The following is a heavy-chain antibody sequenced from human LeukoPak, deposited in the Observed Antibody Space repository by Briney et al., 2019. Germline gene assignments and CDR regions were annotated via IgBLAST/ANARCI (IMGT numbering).Heavy chain of an antibody. V-gene: IGHV4-59*08. CDR2: IYYTGST. CDR3: ARHRAYSSSSPFDY. J-gene: IGHJ4*02. Sequence: SETLSLTCSVSGGSISSLYWSWIRQPPGKGLEWIGYIYYTGSTNYNPSLKSRVTMFVDMSKNRFSLRLSSVTAADTAVYYCARHRAYSSSSPFDYWGQGALVTVSS. CDR1: GGSISSLY. D-gene: IGHD6-6*01.